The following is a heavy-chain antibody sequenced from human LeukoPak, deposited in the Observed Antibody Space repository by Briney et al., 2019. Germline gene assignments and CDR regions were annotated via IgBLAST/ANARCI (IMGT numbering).Heavy chain of an antibody. V-gene: IGHV3-7*01. Sequence: TGGSLRLSCAASGFTFSTSWMSWVRHTPGKGLEWVANINQDGSDKYYVDSVKGRFTISRDNAKISLYLQMNSLRAEDTAVYYCARRLVGTPDYFDYWGQGTLVTVSS. J-gene: IGHJ4*02. CDR2: INQDGSDK. CDR3: ARRLVGTPDYFDY. CDR1: GFTFSTSW. D-gene: IGHD4-23*01.